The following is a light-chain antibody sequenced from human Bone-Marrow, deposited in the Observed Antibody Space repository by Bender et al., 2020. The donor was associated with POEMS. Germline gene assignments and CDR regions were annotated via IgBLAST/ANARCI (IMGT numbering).Light chain of an antibody. CDR3: QAWDSSAVV. Sequence: SYVLTQPPSVSVAPGKTARITCGGNNIGKSVHWYQQKPGQAPVLVVHDDADRPSRIPERFSGSNSGNTATLTISRAQAGDEADYFCQAWDSSAVVFGGGTKLTVL. CDR2: DDA. J-gene: IGLJ2*01. CDR1: NIGKS. V-gene: IGLV3-21*03.